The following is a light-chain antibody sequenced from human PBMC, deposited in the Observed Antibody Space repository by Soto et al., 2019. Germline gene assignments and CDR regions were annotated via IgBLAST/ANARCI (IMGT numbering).Light chain of an antibody. J-gene: IGKJ5*01. V-gene: IGKV1-39*01. Sequence: DIQMTQSPSSLSASVRDRVTISCRASQSISTYLNWYQQKPGKAPKLLIYDASTLQSGVPSRFSGSGSGTDFTLTSSSLQPEDSASYYCQQSYTIPITFGQGTRLEI. CDR3: QQSYTIPIT. CDR2: DAS. CDR1: QSISTY.